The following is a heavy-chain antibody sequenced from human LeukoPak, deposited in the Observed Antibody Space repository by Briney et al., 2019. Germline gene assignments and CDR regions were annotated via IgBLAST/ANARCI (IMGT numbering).Heavy chain of an antibody. CDR1: GFTFSSYW. Sequence: PGGSLRLSCAASGFTFSSYWMHWVRQAPGKGLVWVSRINSDGGGTTYADSVKGRFTISRDNAKETVYLQMNSLRAEDTAVYYCTRVSAYQYGSGSYYYFDNWGQGTLVTVSS. J-gene: IGHJ4*02. V-gene: IGHV3-74*01. CDR2: INSDGGGT. CDR3: TRVSAYQYGSGSYYYFDN. D-gene: IGHD3-10*01.